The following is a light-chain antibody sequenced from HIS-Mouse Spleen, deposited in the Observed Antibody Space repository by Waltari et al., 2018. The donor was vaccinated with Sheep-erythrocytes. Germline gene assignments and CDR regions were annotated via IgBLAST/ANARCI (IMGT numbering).Light chain of an antibody. CDR1: SSDVGGYNY. CDR3: SSYTSSSTQV. J-gene: IGLJ2*01. Sequence: QSALTQPASVSGSPGQSITISCTGTSSDVGGYNYVSWYQQHPGKAPKLMIYEVSNRPSGGSNRFSCSKSGNTASLTISGLQAEDEADYYCSSYTSSSTQVFGGGTKLTVL. CDR2: EVS. V-gene: IGLV2-14*01.